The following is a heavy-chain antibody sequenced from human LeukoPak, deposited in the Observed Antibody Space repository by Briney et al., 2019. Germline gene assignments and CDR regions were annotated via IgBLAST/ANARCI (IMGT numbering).Heavy chain of an antibody. J-gene: IGHJ6*03. Sequence: SETLSLTCTVSGGSISSYYWSWIRQPPGKGLEWIGYIYYSGSTNYNPSLKSRVTISVDTSKNQFSLKLSSVTAADTAVYYCARGPYQLLWSAWPYYYYYMDVWGKGTTVTISS. V-gene: IGHV4-59*01. CDR3: ARGPYQLLWSAWPYYYYYMDV. CDR1: GGSISSYY. D-gene: IGHD2-2*01. CDR2: IYYSGST.